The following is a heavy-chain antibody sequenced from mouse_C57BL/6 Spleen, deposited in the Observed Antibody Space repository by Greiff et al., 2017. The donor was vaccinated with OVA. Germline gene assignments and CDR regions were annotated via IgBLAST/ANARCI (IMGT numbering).Heavy chain of an antibody. J-gene: IGHJ2*01. CDR1: GFTFSSYA. D-gene: IGHD2-3*01. Sequence: DVQLQESGGGLVKPGGSLKLSCAASGFTFSSYAMSWVRQTPEKRLEWVATISDGGSYTYYPDNVKGRFTISRDNAKNNLYLQMSHLKSEDTAMYYCAREDGYYDYWGQGTTLTVSS. CDR2: ISDGGSYT. V-gene: IGHV5-4*01. CDR3: AREDGYYDY.